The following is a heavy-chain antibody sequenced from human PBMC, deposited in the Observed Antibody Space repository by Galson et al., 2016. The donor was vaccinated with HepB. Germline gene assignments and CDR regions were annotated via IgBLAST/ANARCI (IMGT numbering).Heavy chain of an antibody. V-gene: IGHV1-69*05. CDR2: IIPMFGTP. D-gene: IGHD6-19*01. CDR3: ARRYSSGWYVYFDY. Sequence: SVKVSCKASGGTFSSYDISWVRQVPGQGLEWMGGIIPMFGTPKYAQKFQGRVTMTTDTSTSTAYMELRSLRFDDTAVYYCARRYSSGWYVYFDYWGQGTLVTVSS. CDR1: GGTFSSYD. J-gene: IGHJ4*02.